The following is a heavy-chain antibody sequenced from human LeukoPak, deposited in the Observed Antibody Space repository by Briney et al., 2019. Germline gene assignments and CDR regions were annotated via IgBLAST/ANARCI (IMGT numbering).Heavy chain of an antibody. CDR1: GGTFSTYA. Sequence: PVKVSCKASGGTFSTYAISWVRQAPGQGLEWLGGIIPLFGTADYAQKFQGRVTITADDSTSTAYMELSSPRSEDTAVYYCARGSRFLDVVLVPATIGWFDPWGQGTLVTVSS. CDR2: IIPLFGTA. D-gene: IGHD2-2*01. V-gene: IGHV1-69*13. J-gene: IGHJ5*02. CDR3: ARGSRFLDVVLVPATIGWFDP.